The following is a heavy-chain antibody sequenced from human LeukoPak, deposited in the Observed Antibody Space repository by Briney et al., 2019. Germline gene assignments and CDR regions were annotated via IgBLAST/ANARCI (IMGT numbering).Heavy chain of an antibody. V-gene: IGHV3-11*01. CDR2: ISSSGSTI. CDR1: GFTFSDYY. D-gene: IGHD2-15*01. J-gene: IGHJ6*03. Sequence: GGSLRLSXAASGFTFSDYYMSWIRQTPGKGLEWVSYISSSGSTIYYADSVKGRFTISRDNAKNSLYLQMNSLRAEDTAVYYCAREGCSGGSCYYNYYYMDVWGKGTTVTVSS. CDR3: AREGCSGGSCYYNYYYMDV.